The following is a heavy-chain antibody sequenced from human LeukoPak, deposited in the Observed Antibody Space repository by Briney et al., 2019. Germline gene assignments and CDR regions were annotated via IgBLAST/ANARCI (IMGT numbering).Heavy chain of an antibody. CDR2: ISHDGSNE. CDR1: GFTFSGYG. J-gene: IGHJ4*02. D-gene: IGHD3-10*01. CDR3: AKEGYYGSGSFPDS. Sequence: GRSLRLSCAASGFTFSGYGMHWVRRAPGKGLEWMTVISHDGSNEYYIDSVKGRFTISRDNSKSTLYLQMNSLRVEDTAVYYCAKEGYYGSGSFPDSWGQGTLVTVSS. V-gene: IGHV3-30*18.